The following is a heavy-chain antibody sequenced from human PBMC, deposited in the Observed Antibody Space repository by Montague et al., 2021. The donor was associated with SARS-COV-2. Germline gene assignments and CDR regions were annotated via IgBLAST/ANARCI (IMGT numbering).Heavy chain of an antibody. Sequence: SLSLSCAASGFTFSSYAMPWVRQAPGKGLEWVAVISYDGSNKYYADSVKGRFTISRDNSKNTLYLQMNSLRAEDTAVYYCARSAWGGYRDAFDILGQGTMVTVSS. V-gene: IGHV3-30-3*01. CDR2: ISYDGSNK. CDR1: GFTFSSYA. D-gene: IGHD3-16*02. J-gene: IGHJ3*02. CDR3: ARSAWGGYRDAFDI.